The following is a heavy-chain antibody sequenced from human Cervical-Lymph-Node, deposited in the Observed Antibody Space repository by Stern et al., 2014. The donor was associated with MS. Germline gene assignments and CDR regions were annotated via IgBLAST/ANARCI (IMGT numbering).Heavy chain of an antibody. V-gene: IGHV3-30*01. CDR3: ARGTCSGGDCYSRYHYYGVDV. D-gene: IGHD2-21*02. CDR1: GFGLSAHA. J-gene: IGHJ6*02. Sequence: QVQLVESGGGVVQPGRSVRLSCAASGFGLSAHAMHWVRQAPGRGLEWVAVISPDGSNYNYAESVKGRFSISRDNSQNTLNLEMTSLGVEDTAVYYCARGTCSGGDCYSRYHYYGVDVWGQGTTVYVSS. CDR2: ISPDGSNY.